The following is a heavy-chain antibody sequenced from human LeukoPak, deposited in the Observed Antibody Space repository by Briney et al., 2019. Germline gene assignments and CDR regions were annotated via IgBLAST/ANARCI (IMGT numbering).Heavy chain of an antibody. CDR3: ASNVNTAMVTKYRYYYYGMDV. CDR2: IYYSGST. J-gene: IGHJ6*02. CDR1: GGSISSSSYY. D-gene: IGHD5-18*01. V-gene: IGHV4-39*01. Sequence: KPSETLSLTCTVSGGSISSSSYYWGWIRQPPGKGLEWIGSIYYSGSTYYNPSLKSRVTISVDTSKNQFSLKLSSVTAADTAVYYCASNVNTAMVTKYRYYYYGMDVWGQGTTVTVSS.